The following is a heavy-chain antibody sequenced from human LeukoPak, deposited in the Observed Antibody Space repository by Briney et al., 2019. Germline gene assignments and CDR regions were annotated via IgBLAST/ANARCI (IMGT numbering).Heavy chain of an antibody. Sequence: GGSLRLSCAASGFTFSSYAMSWVRQAPGKGLEWVSAISGSGGSTYYADSVKGRFTISRDNSKNTLYLQMNSLRAEDAAVYYCAKDPTNYYDSSGYYVLYFDYWGQGTLVTVSS. CDR1: GFTFSSYA. J-gene: IGHJ4*02. D-gene: IGHD3-22*01. CDR2: ISGSGGST. V-gene: IGHV3-23*01. CDR3: AKDPTNYYDSSGYYVLYFDY.